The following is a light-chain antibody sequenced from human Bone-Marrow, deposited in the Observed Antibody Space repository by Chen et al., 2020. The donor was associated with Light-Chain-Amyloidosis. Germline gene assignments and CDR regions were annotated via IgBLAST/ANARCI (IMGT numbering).Light chain of an antibody. Sequence: EIVLTQSPGTLSLSPGEGANLSCRASQTISSNYLTWYQQKFGQAPRLLIYGSSSRATGIPDRFTGSGSGTYFSLTNNRLEPEDFAMYYCQQYGTSPLTFGGGTKVEIK. V-gene: IGKV3-20*01. CDR1: QTISSNY. J-gene: IGKJ4*01. CDR3: QQYGTSPLT. CDR2: GSS.